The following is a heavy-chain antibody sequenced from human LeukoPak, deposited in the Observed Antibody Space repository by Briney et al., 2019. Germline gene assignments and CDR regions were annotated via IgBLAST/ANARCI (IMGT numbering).Heavy chain of an antibody. J-gene: IGHJ6*02. D-gene: IGHD3-10*01. Sequence: ASVKVSCKTSGYTFTNLDINWVRQATGQGLEWMGWMNPNSGNTGYAQKFQGRVTMTRNTSISTAYMELSSLRSEDTAVYYCAREAYYGSGSYWTGYYYYGMDVWGQGTTVTVSS. CDR3: AREAYYGSGSYWTGYYYYGMDV. V-gene: IGHV1-8*01. CDR1: GYTFTNLD. CDR2: MNPNSGNT.